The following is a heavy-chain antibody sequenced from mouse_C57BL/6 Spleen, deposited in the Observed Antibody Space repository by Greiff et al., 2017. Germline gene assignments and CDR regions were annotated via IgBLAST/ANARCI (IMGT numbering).Heavy chain of an antibody. CDR3: TRLGLRPNDPWFAY. D-gene: IGHD2-4*01. CDR2: IYPGNSDT. J-gene: IGHJ3*01. Sequence: EVQLQQSGTVLARPGASVKMSCKTSGYTFTSYWMHWVKQRPGQGLEWIGAIYPGNSDTSYNQKFKGKAKLTAVTSASTAYMELSSLTNEDSAVYYCTRLGLRPNDPWFAYGGQGTLVTVSA. V-gene: IGHV1-5*01. CDR1: GYTFTSYW.